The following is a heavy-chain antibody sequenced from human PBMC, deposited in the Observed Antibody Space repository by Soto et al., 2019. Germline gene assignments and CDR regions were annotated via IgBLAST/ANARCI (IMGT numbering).Heavy chain of an antibody. CDR2: ISWNSGSI. V-gene: IGHV3-9*01. Sequence: GGSLRLSCAASGFTFDDYAMHWVRQAPGKGLEWVSGISWNSGSIGYADSVKGRFTISRDNAKNSLYLQMNSLRAEDTALYYCAKEYTAMTTGWFDPWGQGTLVTVSS. CDR3: AKEYTAMTTGWFDP. CDR1: GFTFDDYA. D-gene: IGHD5-18*01. J-gene: IGHJ5*02.